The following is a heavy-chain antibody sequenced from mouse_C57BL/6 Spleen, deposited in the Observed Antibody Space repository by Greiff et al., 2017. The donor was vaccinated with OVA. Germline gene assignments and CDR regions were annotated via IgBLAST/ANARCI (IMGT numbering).Heavy chain of an antibody. D-gene: IGHD1-1*01. CDR2: IYPRSGNT. V-gene: IGHV1-81*01. J-gene: IGHJ2*01. CDR3: ARATTVVAGDDY. Sequence: QVQLKESGAELARPGASVKLSCKASGYTFTSYGISWVKQRTGQGLEWIGEIYPRSGNTYYNEKFKGKATLTADKSSSTAYMELRSLTSEDSAVYFCARATTVVAGDDYWGQGTTLTVSS. CDR1: GYTFTSYG.